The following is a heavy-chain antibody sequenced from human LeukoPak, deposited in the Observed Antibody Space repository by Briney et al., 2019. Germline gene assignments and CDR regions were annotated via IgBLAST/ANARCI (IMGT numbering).Heavy chain of an antibody. CDR2: IIPIFGTA. D-gene: IGHD2-15*01. CDR1: GGTFSSYA. CDR3: ARRLVVVAASILEGFDY. J-gene: IGHJ4*02. Sequence: SVKVSCKASGGTFSSYAISWVRQAPGQGLEWMGGIIPIFGTANYAQKFQGRVTITADEFTSTAYMELSSLRSEDTAVYYCARRLVVVAASILEGFDYWGQGTLVTVSS. V-gene: IGHV1-69*13.